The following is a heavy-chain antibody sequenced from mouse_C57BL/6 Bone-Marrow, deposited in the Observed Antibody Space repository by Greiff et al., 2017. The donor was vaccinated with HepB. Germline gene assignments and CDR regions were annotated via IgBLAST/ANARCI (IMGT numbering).Heavy chain of an antibody. D-gene: IGHD2-4*01. J-gene: IGHJ4*01. CDR1: GYSITSDY. Sequence: EVKLMESGPGLAKPSQTLSLTCSVTGYSITSDYWNWIRKFPGNKLEYMGYISYSGSTYYNPSLKSRISITRDTSKNQYYLQLNSVTTEDTATYYCARYDYDEGYAMDYWGQGTSVTVSS. CDR2: ISYSGST. V-gene: IGHV3-8*01. CDR3: ARYDYDEGYAMDY.